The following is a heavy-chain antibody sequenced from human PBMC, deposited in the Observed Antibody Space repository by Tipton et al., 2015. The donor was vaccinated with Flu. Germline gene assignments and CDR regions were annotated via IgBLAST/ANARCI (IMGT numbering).Heavy chain of an antibody. CDR3: AGVYKDTTAGYFDL. Sequence: TLSLTCTVSGGSISSSSYYWGWIRQPPGKGLEWIGSIYYSGSTYYNPSLKSRVTISVDTSKNQFSLKLSSVTAADTAVYYCAGVYKDTTAGYFDLWGRGTLVTVSS. CDR2: IYYSGST. CDR1: GGSISSSSYY. V-gene: IGHV4-39*07. D-gene: IGHD5-18*01. J-gene: IGHJ2*01.